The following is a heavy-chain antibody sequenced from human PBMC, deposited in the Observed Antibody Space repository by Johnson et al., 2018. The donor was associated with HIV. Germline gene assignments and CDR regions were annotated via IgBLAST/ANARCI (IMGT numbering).Heavy chain of an antibody. Sequence: VQLVESGGGLVQPGGSLRLSCAASGFTFSSYWMSWVRQAPGKGLEWVANIKQDGSEKYYVDSVKGRFTISRDNSKNTLYLHMNSLRAEDTAVYYCESDSSSWSYDAFDIWGQGTMVTVSS. V-gene: IGHV3-7*01. D-gene: IGHD6-13*01. CDR1: GFTFSSYW. J-gene: IGHJ3*02. CDR2: IKQDGSEK. CDR3: ESDSSSWSYDAFDI.